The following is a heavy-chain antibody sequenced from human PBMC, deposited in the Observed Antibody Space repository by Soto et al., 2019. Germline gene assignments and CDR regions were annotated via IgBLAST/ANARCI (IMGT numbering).Heavy chain of an antibody. CDR1: NGSTSSRSFY. D-gene: IGHD3-16*01. V-gene: IGHV4-39*01. Sequence: SETLSLTCTVSNGSTSSRSFYWGWIRQPPGKGLEWIGHIFYSESTFYNPSLSSRVTISVHTSENQFFLNLRSVTAADTAMYYCVFHAEGAFDYWGPGTLVTVSS. J-gene: IGHJ4*02. CDR3: VFHAEGAFDY. CDR2: IFYSEST.